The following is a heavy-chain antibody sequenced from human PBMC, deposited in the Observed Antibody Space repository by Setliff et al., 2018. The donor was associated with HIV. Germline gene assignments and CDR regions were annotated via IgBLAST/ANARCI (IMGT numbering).Heavy chain of an antibody. V-gene: IGHV4-4*09. J-gene: IGHJ4*02. CDR2: IYISGST. D-gene: IGHD1-1*01. CDR1: GGSITRYY. Sequence: SETLSLTCTVSGGSITRYYWSWIRQSPGKGLEWIGYIYISGSTDYNPSLKSRVTISIDTSKNQFSLKLNAVTAADTAVYYCARRPPLTTGREYYFDFWGQGTLVTVSS. CDR3: ARRPPLTTGREYYFDF.